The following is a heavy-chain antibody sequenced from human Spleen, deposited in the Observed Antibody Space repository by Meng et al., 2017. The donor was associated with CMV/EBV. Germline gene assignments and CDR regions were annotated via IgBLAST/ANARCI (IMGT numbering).Heavy chain of an antibody. CDR2: IKNKLDGGTT. J-gene: IGHJ4*02. Sequence: GGSLRLSCAASGFTFSSYSMNWVRQAPGKGLEWVGRIKNKLDGGTTDYAAPVRGRFTISRDDSKNTLYLQMNSLKTEDTAVYYCTTDGWTGGDYWGQGTLVTVSS. CDR3: TTDGWTGGDY. CDR1: GFTFSSYS. D-gene: IGHD1-14*01. V-gene: IGHV3-15*01.